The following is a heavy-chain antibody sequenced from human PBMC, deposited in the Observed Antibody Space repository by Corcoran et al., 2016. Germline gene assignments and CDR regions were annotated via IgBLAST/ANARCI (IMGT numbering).Heavy chain of an antibody. Sequence: QVQLVQSGAEVKKPGASVKVSCKASGYTFTSYYMHWVRQAPGQGLEWMGIINPSGGSTSYAQKFQGRVTMTRDTSTSTVYMELSSLRSEDTSVDYCERTQRLSYAPVGYWGQGTLVTVSS. D-gene: IGHD6-25*01. J-gene: IGHJ4*02. V-gene: IGHV1-46*01. CDR2: INPSGGST. CDR3: ERTQRLSYAPVGY. CDR1: GYTFTSYY.